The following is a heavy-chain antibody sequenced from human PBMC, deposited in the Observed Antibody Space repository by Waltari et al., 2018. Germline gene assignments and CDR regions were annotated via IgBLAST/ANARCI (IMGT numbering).Heavy chain of an antibody. Sequence: QVQLQESGPGLVKPSETLSLTCTVSGYSISTAYFWGWIRQAPGKGLEWIGSIYHSGRTYSNPSLKGRVTISVDTSRNQFSLKVNSVTAADTSVYYCARGGTVTTPLDYWGQGTLVTVSS. CDR3: ARGGTVTTPLDY. CDR2: IYHSGRT. D-gene: IGHD4-17*01. V-gene: IGHV4-38-2*02. J-gene: IGHJ4*02. CDR1: GYSISTAYF.